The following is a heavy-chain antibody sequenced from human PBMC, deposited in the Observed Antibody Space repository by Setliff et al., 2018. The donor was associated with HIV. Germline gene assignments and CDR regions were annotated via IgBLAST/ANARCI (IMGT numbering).Heavy chain of an antibody. CDR3: ASSPAWRSDYGLHTFDY. V-gene: IGHV4-38-2*01. CDR1: GYSISSGYY. Sequence: ETLSLTCAVSGYSISSGYYWGWIRQPPGKGLEWIGRIYNSGSTIYNPSLKSRVTLSLDTPKNQFSLKLSSVTAADTAVYYCASSPAWRSDYGLHTFDYWGQGTLVTVSS. D-gene: IGHD4-17*01. CDR2: IYNSGST. J-gene: IGHJ4*02.